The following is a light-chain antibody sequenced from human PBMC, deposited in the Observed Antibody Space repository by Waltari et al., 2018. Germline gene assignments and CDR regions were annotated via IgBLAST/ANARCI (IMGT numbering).Light chain of an antibody. CDR2: GAS. J-gene: IGKJ4*01. Sequence: EIVLTQSPGTLSLSPGERATLSCRASQSVSSNSLAWYQPKYGQAPRLLIYGASSRATGIPDRFSGSGSGTDFTLTISRLEPEDFAVYYCQQHGNSPSPTFGGGTKVEIK. CDR1: QSVSSNS. CDR3: QQHGNSPSPT. V-gene: IGKV3-20*01.